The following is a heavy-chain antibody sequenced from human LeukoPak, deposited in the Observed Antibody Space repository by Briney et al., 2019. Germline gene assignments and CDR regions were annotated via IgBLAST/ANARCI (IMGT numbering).Heavy chain of an antibody. V-gene: IGHV3-30*04. CDR3: ARVQGGGYRTADY. J-gene: IGHJ4*02. CDR1: GFTFSSYA. CDR2: ISYDGSNK. D-gene: IGHD6-19*01. Sequence: GGSLRLFCAASGFTFSSYAMHCVRQAPGKGLEWVAVISYDGSNKYYADSVKGRFTISRDNSKNTLYLQMNGLRAEDTAVYYCARVQGGGYRTADYWGQGTLVTVSS.